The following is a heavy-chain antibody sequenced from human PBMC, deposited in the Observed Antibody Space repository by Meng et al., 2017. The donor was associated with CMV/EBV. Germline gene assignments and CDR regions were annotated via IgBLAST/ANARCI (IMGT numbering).Heavy chain of an antibody. Sequence: HITFKESGPTLVKPPQTLPLTCTFSGFSLSTSGVGVGWIRQPPGKALEWLALIYWDDDKRYSPSLKSRLTITKDTSKNQVVLTMTNMDPVDTATYYCAHLDTAKLHFDYWGQGTLVTVSS. CDR2: IYWDDDK. D-gene: IGHD5-18*01. CDR3: AHLDTAKLHFDY. CDR1: GFSLSTSGVG. V-gene: IGHV2-5*02. J-gene: IGHJ4*02.